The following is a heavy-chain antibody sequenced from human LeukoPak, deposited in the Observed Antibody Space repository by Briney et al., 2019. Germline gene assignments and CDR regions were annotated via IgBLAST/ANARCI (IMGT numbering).Heavy chain of an antibody. D-gene: IGHD6-13*01. CDR1: GFTFSSYG. CDR2: IWYDGSNK. Sequence: PGRSLRLSCAASGFTFSSYGMHWVRQAPGKGLEWVAVIWYDGSNKYYADSVKGRFTISRDNSKNTLYLQMNSLRAEDTAVYYCARASWGGSSWFNPNYWGQGTLVTVSS. V-gene: IGHV3-33*01. CDR3: ARASWGGSSWFNPNY. J-gene: IGHJ4*02.